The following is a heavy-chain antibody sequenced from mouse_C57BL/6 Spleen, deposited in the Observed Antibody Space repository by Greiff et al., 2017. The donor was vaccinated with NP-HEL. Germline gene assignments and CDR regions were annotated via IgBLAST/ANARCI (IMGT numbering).Heavy chain of an antibody. D-gene: IGHD1-1*01. Sequence: EVQLVESEGGLVQPGSSMKLSCTASGFTFSDYYMAWVRQVPEKGLEWVANINYDGSSTYYLDSLKSRFIISRDNAKNILYLQMSSLKSEDTATYYCGRVGPDWYSDVWGTGTTVTVSS. CDR2: INYDGSST. CDR1: GFTFSDYY. CDR3: GRVGPDWYSDV. J-gene: IGHJ1*03. V-gene: IGHV5-16*01.